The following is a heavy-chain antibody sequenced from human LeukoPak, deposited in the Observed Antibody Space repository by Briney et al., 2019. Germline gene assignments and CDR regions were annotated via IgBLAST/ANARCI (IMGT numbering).Heavy chain of an antibody. D-gene: IGHD3-3*01. CDR3: ARGAGYDFWSGYYSD. CDR1: GYTFTSYG. J-gene: IGHJ4*02. CDR2: ISAYNGST. Sequence: ASVKVSCKASGYTFTSYGISWVRQAPGQGLEWMGWISAYNGSTNYAQKLQGRVTMTTDTSTSTAYMELRSLRSDDTAVYYCARGAGYDFWSGYYSDWGQGTLVTVSS. V-gene: IGHV1-18*01.